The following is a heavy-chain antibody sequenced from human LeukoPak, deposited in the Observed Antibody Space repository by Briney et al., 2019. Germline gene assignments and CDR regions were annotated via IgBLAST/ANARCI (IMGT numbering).Heavy chain of an antibody. V-gene: IGHV5-51*01. J-gene: IGHJ3*02. D-gene: IGHD3-22*01. CDR1: GYSFTSYW. CDR3: ARQDYYDSSGYHLFRLDAFDI. Sequence: GESLKISCKGSGYSFTSYWIGWVRQMPGKGLEWMGIIYPGDSDTRYSPSFQGQVTISADKSISTAYLQWSSLKASDTAMYYCARQDYYDSSGYHLFRLDAFDIWGQGTMVTVSS. CDR2: IYPGDSDT.